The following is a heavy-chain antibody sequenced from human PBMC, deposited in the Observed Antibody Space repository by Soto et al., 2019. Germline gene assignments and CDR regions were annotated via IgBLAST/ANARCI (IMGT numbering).Heavy chain of an antibody. CDR3: AMNGVPAATDYYYMDV. CDR2: IWYDGSNK. Sequence: GGSLRLSCAASGFTLSSYAMHWVRQAPGKGLEWVAVIWYDGSNKYYANSVKGRFTISRDNSKNTLYVQMNNLRAEDTAVYYCAMNGVPAATDYYYMDVWGKGTTVTVS. CDR1: GFTLSSYA. J-gene: IGHJ6*03. D-gene: IGHD2-2*01. V-gene: IGHV3-33*01.